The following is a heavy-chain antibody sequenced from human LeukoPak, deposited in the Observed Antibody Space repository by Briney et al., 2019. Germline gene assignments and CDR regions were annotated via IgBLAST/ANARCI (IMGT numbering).Heavy chain of an antibody. V-gene: IGHV4-61*02. J-gene: IGHJ5*02. Sequence: SQTLSLTCTVSGDSISSGTYYWSWIRQPAGKGLEWIVRVYSSGNTNYNPSLKSRVTISIDTSKNQFSLKLSSVTAADTAAYYCARGVGSSSSNWFDPWGQGTLVTVSS. CDR1: GDSISSGTYY. CDR3: ARGVGSSSSNWFDP. D-gene: IGHD6-6*01. CDR2: VYSSGNT.